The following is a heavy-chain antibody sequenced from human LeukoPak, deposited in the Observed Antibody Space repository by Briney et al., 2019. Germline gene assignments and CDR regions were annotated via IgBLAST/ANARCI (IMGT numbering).Heavy chain of an antibody. Sequence: SETLSLTCAVHGGSFSGYYWSWIRQPPGKGLEWIGEINHSGSTNYNPSLKSRVTISVDTSKNQFSLKLSSVTAADTAVYYCARGAPMVRGAPQPNWFDPWGQGTLVTVSS. CDR2: INHSGST. V-gene: IGHV4-34*01. D-gene: IGHD3-10*01. CDR3: ARGAPMVRGAPQPNWFDP. J-gene: IGHJ5*02. CDR1: GGSFSGYY.